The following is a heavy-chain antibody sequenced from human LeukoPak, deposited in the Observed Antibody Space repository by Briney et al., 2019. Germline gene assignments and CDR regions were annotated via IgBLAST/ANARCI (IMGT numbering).Heavy chain of an antibody. J-gene: IGHJ3*02. D-gene: IGHD1-26*01. CDR3: ARVWIVGADDAFDI. Sequence: SETLSLTCAVSGGSISSSNWWSWVRQPPGKGLEWIGEIYHSGSTNYNPSLKSRVTISVDKSKNQFSLKLSSVTAADTAVYYCARVWIVGADDAFDIWGQGTMVTVSS. V-gene: IGHV4-4*02. CDR1: GGSISSSNW. CDR2: IYHSGST.